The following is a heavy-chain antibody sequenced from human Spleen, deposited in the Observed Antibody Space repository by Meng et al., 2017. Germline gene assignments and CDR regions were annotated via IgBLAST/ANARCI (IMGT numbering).Heavy chain of an antibody. CDR2: MNPNSGNT. J-gene: IGHJ6*02. CDR3: ARVYCSGGSCYVSSGNYYYYGMDV. D-gene: IGHD2-15*01. V-gene: IGHV1-8*02. Sequence: ASVKVSCKASGNTLTGYFIHWVRQAPGQGLEWMGWMNPNSGNTGYAQKFQGRVTMTRNTSISTAYMELSSLRSEDTAVYYCARVYCSGGSCYVSSGNYYYYGMDVWGQGTTVTVSS. CDR1: GNTLTGYF.